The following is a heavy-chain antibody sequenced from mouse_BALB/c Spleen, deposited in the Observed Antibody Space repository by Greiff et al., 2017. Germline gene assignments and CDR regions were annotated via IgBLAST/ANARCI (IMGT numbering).Heavy chain of an antibody. CDR2: ISYDGSN. D-gene: IGHD2-3*01. V-gene: IGHV3-6*02. J-gene: IGHJ4*01. CDR3: AKGDDGYSSYAMDY. CDR1: GYSITSGYY. Sequence: EVKLVESGPGLVKPSQSLSLTCSVTGYSITSGYYWNWIRQFPGNKLEWMGYISYDGSNNYNPSLKNRISITRDTSKNQFFLKLNSVTTEDTATYYCAKGDDGYSSYAMDYWGQGTSVTVSS.